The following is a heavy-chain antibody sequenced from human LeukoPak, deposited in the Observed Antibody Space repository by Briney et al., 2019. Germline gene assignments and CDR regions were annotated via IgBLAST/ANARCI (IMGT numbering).Heavy chain of an antibody. Sequence: GGSLRLSCAASGFTFSSYWMSWVRQAPGKGLEWVANIKQDGSEKYYVDSVKGRFTISRDNSKNTLYLQMNSLRAEDTAVYYCARPFYYYGSGSYYFPFDYWGQGTLVTVSS. J-gene: IGHJ4*02. CDR3: ARPFYYYGSGSYYFPFDY. CDR1: GFTFSSYW. V-gene: IGHV3-7*01. D-gene: IGHD3-10*01. CDR2: IKQDGSEK.